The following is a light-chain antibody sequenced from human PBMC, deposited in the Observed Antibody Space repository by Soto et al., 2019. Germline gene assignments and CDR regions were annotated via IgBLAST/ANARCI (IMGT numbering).Light chain of an antibody. Sequence: QSMLTQPPSVSAAPGQTVTISCSGSSSNIGNNYVSWYQHLPGTAPRLLIFENDKRPSGIPDRFSGSKSGTSATLAITGLHTGDEADYYCGTWDIRLNINWVFGGGTKLTVL. J-gene: IGLJ3*02. CDR2: END. CDR1: SSNIGNNY. V-gene: IGLV1-51*02. CDR3: GTWDIRLNINWV.